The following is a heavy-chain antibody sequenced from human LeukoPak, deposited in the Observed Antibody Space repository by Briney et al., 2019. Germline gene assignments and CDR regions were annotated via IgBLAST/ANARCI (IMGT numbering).Heavy chain of an antibody. CDR1: GGSFSGYY. D-gene: IGHD5-12*01. Sequence: PSETLSLTCAVYGGSFSGYYWSWIRQPPGKGLEWIGETNHSGSTNYNPSLKSRVTISVDTSKNQFSLKLSSVTAADTAVYYCARGSFHGGYGNYYYYYYYMDFWGKGTTVTVSS. CDR2: TNHSGST. J-gene: IGHJ6*03. V-gene: IGHV4-34*01. CDR3: ARGSFHGGYGNYYYYYYYMDF.